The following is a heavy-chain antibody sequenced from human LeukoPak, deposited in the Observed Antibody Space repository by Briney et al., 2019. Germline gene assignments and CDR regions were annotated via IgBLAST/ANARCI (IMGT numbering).Heavy chain of an antibody. V-gene: IGHV3-23*01. D-gene: IGHD3-22*01. J-gene: IGHJ4*02. CDR1: GFTFSTYP. CDR3: VQVDQTYYFESRGNKRNRGGAYRY. Sequence: PGGSQRLSCAASGFTFSTYPMTWVRQAPGKGLEWVSSITRSGDSAFYADSVKGRFTISRDDANLYLEMNSLRDEDTAVYYCVQVDQTYYFESRGNKRNRGGAYRYWGQGTLVTVSS. CDR2: ITRSGDSA.